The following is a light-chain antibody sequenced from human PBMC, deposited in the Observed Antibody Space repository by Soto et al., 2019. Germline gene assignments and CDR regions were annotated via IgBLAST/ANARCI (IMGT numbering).Light chain of an antibody. CDR1: SSDVGYYDL. CDR3: CTYTGHVPK. CDR2: EVT. J-gene: IGLJ3*02. V-gene: IGLV2-23*02. Sequence: QSVLTQPASVSGSPGQSITISCAGTSSDVGYYDLVSWYRQHPGKAPKLIIFEVTQRPSGISDRFSASKSGFTASLTISGLQPEDEAVYFCCTYTGHVPKFGGGTKLIVL.